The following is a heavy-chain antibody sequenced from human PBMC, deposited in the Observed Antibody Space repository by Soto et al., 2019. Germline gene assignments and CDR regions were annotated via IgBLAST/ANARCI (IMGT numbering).Heavy chain of an antibody. CDR3: ARGGGGYDSSGWSVY. D-gene: IGHD3-22*01. CDR1: GFTFSSYA. J-gene: IGHJ4*02. CDR2: ISYDGSNK. V-gene: IGHV3-30-3*01. Sequence: QVQLVESGGGVVQPGRSLRLSCAASGFTFSSYAMHWVRQAPGKGLEWVAVISYDGSNKYDADSVKDRFTISRDNSKNTLYLQMYSLRAEDTAVYYCARGGGGYDSSGWSVYWGQGTLVTVSS.